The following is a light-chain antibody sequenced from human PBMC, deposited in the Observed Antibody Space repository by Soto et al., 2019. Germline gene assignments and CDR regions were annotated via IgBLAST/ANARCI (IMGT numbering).Light chain of an antibody. CDR2: KAS. J-gene: IGKJ1*01. CDR3: HQYNSYSWT. V-gene: IGKV1-5*03. CDR1: QSISSR. Sequence: DIQMTQSPSTLSASVGDRVTITCRASQSISSRLGWYQQKPGKAPKLLIYKASSLEGGVPSRFSGSGSGTEFTLTISGLQLEDFETYYCHQYNSYSWTFGQGTKVDIK.